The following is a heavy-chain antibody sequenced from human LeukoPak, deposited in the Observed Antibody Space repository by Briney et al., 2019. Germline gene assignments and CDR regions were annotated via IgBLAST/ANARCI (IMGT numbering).Heavy chain of an antibody. V-gene: IGHV3-23*01. CDR2: GSITGEST. CDR3: AKMAQYYYDSSNYFHY. J-gene: IGHJ4*02. CDR1: VFTIRTYA. Sequence: GGSLRLSCAASVFTIRTYAMSWVRQAPGKGLEWVGSITGESTYYADSVKGRFTISRDNSKNTLYLHVNSLRAEDTAVYYCAKMAQYYYDSSNYFHYWGQGTLVTVAS. D-gene: IGHD3-22*01.